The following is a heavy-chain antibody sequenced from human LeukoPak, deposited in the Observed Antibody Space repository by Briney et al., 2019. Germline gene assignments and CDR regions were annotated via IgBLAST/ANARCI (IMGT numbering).Heavy chain of an antibody. V-gene: IGHV4-34*01. D-gene: IGHD6-6*01. CDR1: GGSFSGYY. J-gene: IGHJ5*02. Sequence: SETLSLTCAVYGGSFSGYYWSWIRQPPGKGLEWIGEINHSGSTNYNPSLKSRVTISVDTSKNQFSLKLSSVTAADTAVCYCARSMQLVLNGGGNWFDPWGQGTLVTVSS. CDR2: INHSGST. CDR3: ARSMQLVLNGGGNWFDP.